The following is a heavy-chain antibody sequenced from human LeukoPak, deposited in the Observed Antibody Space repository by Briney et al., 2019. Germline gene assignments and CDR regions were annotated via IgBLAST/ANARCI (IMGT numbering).Heavy chain of an antibody. CDR1: GGSISNRNYH. CDR3: ARARKAIWFGELSYYFDY. Sequence: KTSETLSLTCTVSGGSISNRNYHWGWIRQPPGKGLEWIGSICSSGSAYYNPSLKSRVTTSIDTSKNHFSLKLRSVTTADTAVYYCARARKAIWFGELSYYFDYWGQGNLVTVSS. J-gene: IGHJ4*02. V-gene: IGHV4-39*02. CDR2: ICSSGSA. D-gene: IGHD3-10*01.